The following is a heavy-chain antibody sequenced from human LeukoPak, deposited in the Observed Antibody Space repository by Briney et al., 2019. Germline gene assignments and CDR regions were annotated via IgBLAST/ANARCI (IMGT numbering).Heavy chain of an antibody. CDR3: AKDGRMTTVTIRPDRYNYYYYMDV. V-gene: IGHV3-23*01. CDR1: GFAFSDYY. D-gene: IGHD4-17*01. J-gene: IGHJ6*03. Sequence: GGSLRLSCAASGFAFSDYYMSWIRQAPGKGLEWVSAISGSGGSTYYADSVKGRFTISRDNSKNTLYLQMNSLRAEDTAVYYCAKDGRMTTVTIRPDRYNYYYYMDVWGKGTTVTVSS. CDR2: ISGSGGST.